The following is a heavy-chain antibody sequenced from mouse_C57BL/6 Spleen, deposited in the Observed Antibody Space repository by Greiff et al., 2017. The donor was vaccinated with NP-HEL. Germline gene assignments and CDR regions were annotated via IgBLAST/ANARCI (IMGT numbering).Heavy chain of an antibody. V-gene: IGHV3-6*01. D-gene: IGHD2-4*01. Sequence: EVQRVESGPGLVKPSQSLSLTCSVTGYSITSGYYWNWIRQFPGNKLEWMGYISYDGSNNYNPSLKNRISITRDTSKNQFFLKLNSVTTEDTATYYCARDDDYDPFAYWGQGTLVTVSA. CDR1: GYSITSGYY. CDR3: ARDDDYDPFAY. J-gene: IGHJ3*01. CDR2: ISYDGSN.